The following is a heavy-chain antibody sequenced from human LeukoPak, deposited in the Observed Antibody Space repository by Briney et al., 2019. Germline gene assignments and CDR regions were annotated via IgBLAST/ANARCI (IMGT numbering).Heavy chain of an antibody. V-gene: IGHV3-23*01. Sequence: GGSLRLSCAASGFTFSDYYMSWVRQAPGKGLEWVSAISATGGTTYYADSVKGRFTISRDNSKNTLYLQMNSLRAEDTAIYYCAKNGDRGAYCSGGSCYPYYYYYIDVWGKGTTVTISS. CDR2: ISATGGTT. CDR3: AKNGDRGAYCSGGSCYPYYYYYIDV. D-gene: IGHD2-15*01. CDR1: GFTFSDYY. J-gene: IGHJ6*03.